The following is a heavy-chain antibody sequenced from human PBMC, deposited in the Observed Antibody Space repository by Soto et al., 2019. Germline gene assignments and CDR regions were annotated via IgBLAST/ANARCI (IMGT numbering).Heavy chain of an antibody. J-gene: IGHJ4*02. D-gene: IGHD1-1*01. CDR1: RSLISSCNDH. Sequence: QVQLQESGPGLVKPSQTLSLTCTVSRSLISSCNDHWGWIRQHPGKGLEWIGYVSNSGTPYYNPSLRSRVTISNDTSKKQFSLNLSSVTAADTAVYYCARMYDWTGGGYFDYWGQGTLVTVSS. CDR2: VSNSGTP. CDR3: ARMYDWTGGGYFDY. V-gene: IGHV4-31*03.